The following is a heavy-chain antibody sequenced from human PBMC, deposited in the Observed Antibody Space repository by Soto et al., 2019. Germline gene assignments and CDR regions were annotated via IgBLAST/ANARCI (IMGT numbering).Heavy chain of an antibody. CDR3: SSENARRGYYYDSSGYYFGY. CDR1: GYTFTGYY. CDR2: INPNSGGT. J-gene: IGHJ4*02. D-gene: IGHD3-22*01. Sequence: ASVKVSCKASGYTFTGYYMHWVRQAPGQGLEGMGWINPNSGGTNYAQKFQGRVTMTRDTSISTAYMELSRLRSDDTAVYYCSSENARRGYYYDSSGYYFGYWGQGTLVTVSS. V-gene: IGHV1-2*02.